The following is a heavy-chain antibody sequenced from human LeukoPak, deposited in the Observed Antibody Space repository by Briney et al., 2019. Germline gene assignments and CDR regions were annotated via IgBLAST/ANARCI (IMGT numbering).Heavy chain of an antibody. J-gene: IGHJ4*02. V-gene: IGHV3-30*18. Sequence: GRSLRLSSAASGFTFSSYGMHWVRHAPGKGLERVAVISYDGSNKYYADSVKGRFTISRDNSKNTLYLQMNSLRAEDTAVYYCAKDEGVGATYDYFDYWDQGTLVTVSS. CDR3: AKDEGVGATYDYFDY. CDR1: GFTFSSYG. CDR2: ISYDGSNK. D-gene: IGHD1-26*01.